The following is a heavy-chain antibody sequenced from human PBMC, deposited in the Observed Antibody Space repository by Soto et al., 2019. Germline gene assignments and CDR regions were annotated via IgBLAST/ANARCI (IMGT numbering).Heavy chain of an antibody. CDR1: GFTFSSYA. V-gene: IGHV3-23*01. CDR2: VSGRGDST. Sequence: EVQLLQSGGGLVQPGGSLRLSCAASGFTFSSYAMTWVRQAPGKGLEWVSAVSGRGDSTDYAASVKGRFTISRDNSKNTVFVQMISLRAEDTAVYYCAKGGFGGYCSRTSCLVYNYYYGMDVWGQGTTVTVSS. D-gene: IGHD2-2*03. CDR3: AKGGFGGYCSRTSCLVYNYYYGMDV. J-gene: IGHJ6*02.